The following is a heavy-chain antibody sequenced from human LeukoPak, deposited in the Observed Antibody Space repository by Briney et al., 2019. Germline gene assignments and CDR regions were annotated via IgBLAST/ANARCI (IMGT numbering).Heavy chain of an antibody. CDR1: GGSISSGDYY. J-gene: IGHJ4*02. D-gene: IGHD2/OR15-2a*01. CDR3: ARVPLQFNNFDY. V-gene: IGHV4-30-4*08. CDR2: IYYSGST. Sequence: SETLSLTCTVSGGSISSGDYYWSWIRQPPGKGLEWIGYIYYSGSTYYNPSLKSRVTISVDTSQNQFSLKLSSVTAADTAVYYCARVPLQFNNFDYWGQGTLVTVSS.